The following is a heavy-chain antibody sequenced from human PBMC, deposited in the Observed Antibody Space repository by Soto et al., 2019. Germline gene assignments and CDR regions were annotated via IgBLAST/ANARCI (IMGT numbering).Heavy chain of an antibody. D-gene: IGHD6-13*01. CDR2: VFHSGTT. CDR3: ARAAQLVKNWFDP. CDR1: GVSISSASW. Sequence: QVQLQESGPGLAKPSGTLSLTCDVSGVSISSASWWVWVRQPPGKGLEWIGEVFHSGTTNYNPSLKSRVTISVDKSKNQLSLRLSSVTAADTAVYFCARAAQLVKNWFDPWGQGTLVTVSS. J-gene: IGHJ5*02. V-gene: IGHV4-4*02.